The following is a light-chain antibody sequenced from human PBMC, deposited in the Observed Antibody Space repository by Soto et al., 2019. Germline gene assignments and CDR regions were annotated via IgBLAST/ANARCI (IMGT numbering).Light chain of an antibody. Sequence: IQISQSPSTLSGSVGDRVTITGRASQTISSWLAWYQQKPGGAPKHLIYKASVLESGVPSRFSGSGSGTEFTLTISSLQPEDFATYYCQQSFRSPITFGQGTRLEIK. V-gene: IGKV1-5*03. CDR2: KAS. J-gene: IGKJ5*01. CDR1: QTISSW. CDR3: QQSFRSPIT.